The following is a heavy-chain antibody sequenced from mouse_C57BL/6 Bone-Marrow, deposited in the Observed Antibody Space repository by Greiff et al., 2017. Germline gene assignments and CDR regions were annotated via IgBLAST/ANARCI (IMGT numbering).Heavy chain of an antibody. CDR1: GYTFTSYW. CDR3: AREVYYGSSYYFDY. V-gene: IGHV1-69*01. Sequence: QVQLKQPGAELVMPGASVKLSCKASGYTFTSYWMHWVKQRPGQGLEWIGEIDPSDSYTNYNQKFKGKSTLTVDKSSSTAYMQLSSLTSEDSAVYYCAREVYYGSSYYFDYWGQGTTLTVSS. J-gene: IGHJ2*01. CDR2: IDPSDSYT. D-gene: IGHD1-1*01.